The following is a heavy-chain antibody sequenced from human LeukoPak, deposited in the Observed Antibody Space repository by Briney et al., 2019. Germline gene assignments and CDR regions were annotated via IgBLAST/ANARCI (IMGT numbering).Heavy chain of an antibody. D-gene: IGHD2-15*01. J-gene: IGHJ6*02. V-gene: IGHV1-2*02. Sequence: ASVKVSCKASGYTFTGYDMHWVRQAPGQGLEWMGWINPNSGGTNYAQKFQGRVTMTRDTSISTAYMELSRLRSDDTAVYYCARDIVVVVAATPWDYYGMDVWGQGPTVTVSS. CDR1: GYTFTGYD. CDR3: ARDIVVVVAATPWDYYGMDV. CDR2: INPNSGGT.